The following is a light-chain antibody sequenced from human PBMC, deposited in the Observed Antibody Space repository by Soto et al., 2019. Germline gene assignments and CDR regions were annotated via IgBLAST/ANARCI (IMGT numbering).Light chain of an antibody. V-gene: IGKV1-13*02. Sequence: IQMTQSPSSLSASVGDRVTITCRASQSISSYLNWYQQKPGKAPKLLIYDASSLESGVPSRFSGSGSGTEFTLTISSLQPEDFATYYCQQLNSYLITFGQGTRLEI. J-gene: IGKJ5*01. CDR1: QSISSY. CDR2: DAS. CDR3: QQLNSYLIT.